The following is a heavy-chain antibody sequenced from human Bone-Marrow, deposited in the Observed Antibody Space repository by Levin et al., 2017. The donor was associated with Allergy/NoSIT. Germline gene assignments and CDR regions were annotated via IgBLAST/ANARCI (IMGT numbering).Heavy chain of an antibody. D-gene: IGHD6-13*01. V-gene: IGHV4-39*07. CDR1: GGSVSSSPYY. CDR2: IYYSGST. J-gene: IGHJ4*02. CDR3: AREEGAAAALVY. Sequence: SQTLSLTCTVSGGSVSSSPYYWGWIRQPPGKGLEWIGSIYYSGSTYYNPSLKSRVTISAATSKNQLSLKLSSVTAADTAVYYCAREEGAAAALVYWGQGTLVTVSS.